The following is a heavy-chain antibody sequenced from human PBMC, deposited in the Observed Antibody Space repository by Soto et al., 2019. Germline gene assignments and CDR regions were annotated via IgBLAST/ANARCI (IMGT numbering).Heavy chain of an antibody. Sequence: ASVKVSCKASGGTFSSYAISWVRRAPGQGLEWMGGIIPIFGTANYAQKFQGRVTITADESTSTAYMELSSLRSEDTAVYYCARDIVVVPAAYSDAFDIWGQGTMVTVS. CDR3: ARDIVVVPAAYSDAFDI. CDR2: IIPIFGTA. D-gene: IGHD2-2*01. CDR1: GGTFSSYA. J-gene: IGHJ3*02. V-gene: IGHV1-69*13.